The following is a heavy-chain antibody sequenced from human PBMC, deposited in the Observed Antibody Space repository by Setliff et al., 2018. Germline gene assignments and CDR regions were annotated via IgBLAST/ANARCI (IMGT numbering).Heavy chain of an antibody. CDR1: GFIFGSDY. J-gene: IGHJ1*01. V-gene: IGHV3-7*01. CDR2: IRHDGGDI. Sequence: GGSLRLSCAASGFIFGSDYMGWIRQTPGKGLEWVANIRHDGGDINYVDSVKGRFTISRDNAENSLYLQMNSLRAEDTAVYYCARDHGELGQERRTHFFRHWGQGTLVTVSS. D-gene: IGHD1-1*01. CDR3: ARDHGELGQERRTHFFRH.